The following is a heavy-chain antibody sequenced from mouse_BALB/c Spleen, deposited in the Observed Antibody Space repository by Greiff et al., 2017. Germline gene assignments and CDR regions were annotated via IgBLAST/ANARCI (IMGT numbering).Heavy chain of an antibody. CDR2: IRNKANGYTS. V-gene: IGHV7-3*02. CDR1: GFTFTDYY. D-gene: IGHD2-3*01. Sequence: EVMLVESGGGLVQPGGSLRLSCATSGFTFTDYYMSWVRQPPGKALEWLGFIRNKANGYTSEYSASVRGRFTISIDKSQIILNLQMNTLRAEDSATYYCSRATVYDGYYWYFDDWGAGTTVTVSS. CDR3: SRATVYDGYYWYFDD. J-gene: IGHJ1*01.